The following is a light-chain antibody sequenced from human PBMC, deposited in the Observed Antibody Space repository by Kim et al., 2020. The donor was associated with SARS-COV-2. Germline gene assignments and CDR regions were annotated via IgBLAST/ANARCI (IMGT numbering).Light chain of an antibody. J-gene: IGKJ2*01. CDR3: QQGFRTPYT. V-gene: IGKV1-39*01. CDR2: AAS. CDR1: QTISNY. Sequence: DIQMTQSPSSLSASVGDRVTITCRGSQTISNYLNWYQLRPGKAPRLLIYAASSLQSGVPSRFSGSGSGTDFTLTISSLQPEDFATYYCQQGFRTPYTFGQGTKLEIK.